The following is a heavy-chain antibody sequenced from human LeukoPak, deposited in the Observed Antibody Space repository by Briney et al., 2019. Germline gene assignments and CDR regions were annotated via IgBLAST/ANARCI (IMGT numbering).Heavy chain of an antibody. CDR2: IRQDGSEK. CDR1: GFTFTDYW. Sequence: GGSLRLSCEVTGFTFTDYWMNWVRQAPGKGPEWVASIRQDGSEKTYVDSVKGRFTISRDNTKNSLSLQLNGLRAEDTAVYYCARDGTAAGLYFDLWGQGTLVTVSS. D-gene: IGHD6-13*01. CDR3: ARDGTAAGLYFDL. J-gene: IGHJ4*01. V-gene: IGHV3-7*01.